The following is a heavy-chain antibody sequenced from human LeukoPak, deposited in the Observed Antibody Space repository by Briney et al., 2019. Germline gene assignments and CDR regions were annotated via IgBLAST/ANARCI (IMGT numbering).Heavy chain of an antibody. Sequence: PSETLSLTCTVSGGSISSYYWSWIRQPPGKGLEWIGYIYYSGSTTYNPSLKSRVTISVDTSKNQFSLKLSSVTAADTAVYYCARDSRTVTTSYYFDYWGQGTLVTVSS. CDR3: ARDSRTVTTSYYFDY. CDR2: IYYSGST. J-gene: IGHJ4*02. V-gene: IGHV4-59*01. D-gene: IGHD4-17*01. CDR1: GGSISSYY.